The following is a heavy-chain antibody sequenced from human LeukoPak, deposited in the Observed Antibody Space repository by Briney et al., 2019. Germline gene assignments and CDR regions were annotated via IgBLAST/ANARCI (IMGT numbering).Heavy chain of an antibody. CDR2: IYYSGST. Sequence: MTSETLSLTCTVSGGSISSYYWSWIRQPPGKGLEWIGNIYYSGSTNYNPSLKSRVTISVDTSKNQFSLKLNSVIAADTAVYYCARGYHDFSGYWLSYFDYWGQGTLVTVSS. J-gene: IGHJ4*02. CDR3: ARGYHDFSGYWLSYFDY. V-gene: IGHV4-59*01. CDR1: GGSISSYY. D-gene: IGHD3-22*01.